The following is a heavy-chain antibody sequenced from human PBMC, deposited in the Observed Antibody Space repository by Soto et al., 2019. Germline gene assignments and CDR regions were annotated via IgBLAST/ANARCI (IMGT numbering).Heavy chain of an antibody. Sequence: SETLSLTCTVSGGSVSDGTYYWSWIRQAPGKGLEWIGYIYYSGSTNYNPSLKSRVTISLDTSKNHFSLDLSSVTAADTAVYYCARVHSYYYYYGMDVWGPGSTVTVSS. J-gene: IGHJ6*02. CDR2: IYYSGST. CDR3: ARVHSYYYYYGMDV. CDR1: GGSVSDGTYY. V-gene: IGHV4-61*03.